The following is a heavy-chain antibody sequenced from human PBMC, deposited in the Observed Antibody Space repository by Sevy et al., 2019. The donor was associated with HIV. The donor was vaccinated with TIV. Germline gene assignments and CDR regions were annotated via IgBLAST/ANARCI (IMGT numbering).Heavy chain of an antibody. D-gene: IGHD6-6*01. J-gene: IGHJ4*02. CDR3: ARVGLFERSESQYRFMDY. V-gene: IGHV3-7*01. CDR2: INQQGSKK. CDR1: GFTFTTYW. Sequence: GGSLRLSCAASGFTFTTYWMTWVRQAPGKGLEWVAKINQQGSKKNNVDSVKGRSMISRDNAKKSRYVQRNSRRADETAVYYCARVGLFERSESQYRFMDYWGQGTLVTVSS.